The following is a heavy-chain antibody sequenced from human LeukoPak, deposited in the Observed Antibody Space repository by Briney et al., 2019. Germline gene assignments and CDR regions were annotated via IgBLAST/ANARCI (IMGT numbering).Heavy chain of an antibody. D-gene: IGHD1-20*01. CDR1: GGTFSSYA. V-gene: IGHV1-69*13. CDR3: ARVTGSPGEYYFDY. CDR2: IIPIFGTA. Sequence: GASVKVSCKASGGTFSSYAISWVRQAPGQGLEWMGGIIPIFGTANYAQKFQGRVTITADESTGTAYMELSSLRSEDTAVYYCARVTGSPGEYYFDYWGQGTLVTVSS. J-gene: IGHJ4*02.